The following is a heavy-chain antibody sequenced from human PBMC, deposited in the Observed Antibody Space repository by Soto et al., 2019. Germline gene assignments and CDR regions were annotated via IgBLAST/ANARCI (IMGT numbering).Heavy chain of an antibody. J-gene: IGHJ3*02. V-gene: IGHV4-34*01. D-gene: IGHD3-3*01. CDR1: GGSFSGYY. CDR2: INHSGST. CDR3: ASVQRAGSGYYTDDAFDI. Sequence: SETLSLTCAVYGGSFSGYYWSWIRQPPGKGLEWIGEINHSGSTNYNPSLKSRVTISVDTSKNQFSLKLSSVTAADTAVYYCASVQRAGSGYYTDDAFDIWGQRTTVTVSS.